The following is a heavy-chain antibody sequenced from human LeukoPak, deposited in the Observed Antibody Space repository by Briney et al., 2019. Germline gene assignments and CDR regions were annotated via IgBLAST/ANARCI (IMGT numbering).Heavy chain of an antibody. Sequence: SETLSLTCTVSGGSISSYYWSWIRQPPVKGLEWIGYIYYSGSTNYNPSLKSRVTISVDTSKNQFSLKLSSVTAADTAVYYCARLGKNDFWSGYWFDPWGQGTLVTVSS. V-gene: IGHV4-59*08. J-gene: IGHJ5*02. CDR2: IYYSGST. CDR3: ARLGKNDFWSGYWFDP. D-gene: IGHD3-3*01. CDR1: GGSISSYY.